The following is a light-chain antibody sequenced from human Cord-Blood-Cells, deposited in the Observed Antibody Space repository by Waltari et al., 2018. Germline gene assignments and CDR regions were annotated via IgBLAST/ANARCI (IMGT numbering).Light chain of an antibody. Sequence: DIQMTQSPSSLSASVGDRVTITCQASQDISNYLNWYQQKPRKAPKLLIYDASNLETGVPSRFSGSGSGTDFTFTISSLQPEDIATYYCQQYDNPSITFGQGTRLEIK. J-gene: IGKJ5*01. CDR1: QDISNY. CDR3: QQYDNPSIT. CDR2: DAS. V-gene: IGKV1-33*01.